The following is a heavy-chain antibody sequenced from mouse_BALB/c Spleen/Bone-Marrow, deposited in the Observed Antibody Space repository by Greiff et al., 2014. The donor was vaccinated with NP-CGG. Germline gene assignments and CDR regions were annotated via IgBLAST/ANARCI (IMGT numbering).Heavy chain of an antibody. CDR3: ARQGVDYFDY. V-gene: IGHV1-14*01. Sequence: VQLKQSGPELVKPGASVKMSCKASGNTFTSYVMHWVKQKPGQGLEWIGYINPYNDGTKYNEKFKGKATLTSDKSSSTAYMELSSLTSEDPAVYYCARQGVDYFDYWGQGTTLTVSS. CDR1: GNTFTSYV. CDR2: INPYNDGT. J-gene: IGHJ2*01.